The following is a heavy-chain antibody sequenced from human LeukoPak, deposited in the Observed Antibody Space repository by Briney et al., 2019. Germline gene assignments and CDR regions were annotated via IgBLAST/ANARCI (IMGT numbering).Heavy chain of an antibody. Sequence: SETLSLTCTVSGGSISSYYWSWIRQPPGKGLEWIGYIYYSGSTNYNPSLKSRVTISVDTSKNQFSLKPSSVTAADTAVYYCARVRGGYYDSSGYYVDYWGQGTLVTISS. V-gene: IGHV4-59*01. CDR3: ARVRGGYYDSSGYYVDY. CDR1: GGSISSYY. J-gene: IGHJ4*02. D-gene: IGHD3-22*01. CDR2: IYYSGST.